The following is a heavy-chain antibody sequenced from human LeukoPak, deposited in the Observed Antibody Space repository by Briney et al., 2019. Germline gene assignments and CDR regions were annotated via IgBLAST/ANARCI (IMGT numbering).Heavy chain of an antibody. V-gene: IGHV3-74*01. D-gene: IGHD5-24*01. CDR3: ARDRGYNLDY. J-gene: IGHJ4*02. CDR2: INSDGSNT. CDR1: GFTFSSYW. Sequence: GGSLRLSCAASGFTFSSYWMHWVRQAPGKGLVWVSHINSDGSNTNYADSVKGRFTISRDNAENTLYLQMNSLTAEDAAVYYCARDRGYNLDYWGQGTLVTVSS.